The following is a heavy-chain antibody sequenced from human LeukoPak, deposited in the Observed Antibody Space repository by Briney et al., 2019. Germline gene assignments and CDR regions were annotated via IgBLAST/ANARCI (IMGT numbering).Heavy chain of an antibody. CDR1: GFTFSDYR. J-gene: IGHJ4*02. CDR2: ISSSSTSI. V-gene: IGHV3-48*01. D-gene: IGHD3-22*01. Sequence: GGSLRLSCAASGFTFSDYRMMWVRQAPRKGLEWVSSISSSSTSIYYADPVKGRFTTSRDNAKNSLFLQINSLRVEDTAVYYCARDTTLYYYDSSGPDYWGQGTLVTVSS. CDR3: ARDTTLYYYDSSGPDY.